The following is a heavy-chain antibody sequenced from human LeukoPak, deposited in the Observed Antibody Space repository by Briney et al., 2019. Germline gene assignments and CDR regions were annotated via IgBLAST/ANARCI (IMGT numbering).Heavy chain of an antibody. D-gene: IGHD1-26*01. J-gene: IGHJ3*02. CDR2: IYTSGST. Sequence: SETLSLTCTVSGGSISSYYWSWIRQPAGKGLEWIGRIYTSGSTNYNPSLKSRVTMSVDTSKNQFSLKLSSVTAADTAVYYCAKDPMGANANDAFDIWGQGTMVTVSS. V-gene: IGHV4-4*07. CDR3: AKDPMGANANDAFDI. CDR1: GGSISSYY.